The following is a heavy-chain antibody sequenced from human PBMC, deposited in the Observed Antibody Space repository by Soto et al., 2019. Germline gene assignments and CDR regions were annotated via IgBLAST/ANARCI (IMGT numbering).Heavy chain of an antibody. J-gene: IGHJ5*02. D-gene: IGHD6-13*01. CDR2: ISAYNGNT. CDR3: ANESSWYPTGWFDP. V-gene: IGHV1-18*01. Sequence: QVQLVQSGAEVKKPGASVKVSCKASGYTFTSYGISWVRQTPGQGLEWMGWISAYNGNTNYAQKLQGRVTITTDTTTSTAYMELRSQRSDDTAVYYCANESSWYPTGWFDPWGQGTLFTVSS. CDR1: GYTFTSYG.